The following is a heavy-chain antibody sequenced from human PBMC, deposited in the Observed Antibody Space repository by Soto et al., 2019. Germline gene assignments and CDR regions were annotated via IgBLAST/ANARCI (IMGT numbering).Heavy chain of an antibody. CDR1: GFSFSYTW. CDR3: TTDRKDCVFGSCYSEIFDY. J-gene: IGHJ4*02. V-gene: IGHV3-15*01. CDR2: IKRRSDGGTS. Sequence: GGSLRLSCVASGFSFSYTWMSWVRQSPGKGLEWVGRIKRRSDGGTSDYAAPVRDRFTIWRDDSRNTVFLQMNHLQTGDTGVYYCTTDRKDCVFGSCYSEIFDYWGRGTQVTVSS. D-gene: IGHD2-15*01.